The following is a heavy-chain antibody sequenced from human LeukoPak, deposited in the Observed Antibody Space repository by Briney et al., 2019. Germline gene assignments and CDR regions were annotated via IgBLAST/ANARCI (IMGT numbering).Heavy chain of an antibody. V-gene: IGHV4-31*03. D-gene: IGHD3-16*02. CDR3: ARGDPLRY. CDR1: GGAISSGGYY. CDR2: MFYSGGT. J-gene: IGHJ4*02. Sequence: SETLSLTCTASGGAISSGGYYWSWIRQHPEKGPEWIGHMFYSGGTYYNPSPKSRVSMSVDTSQNHFSLKLTSVTAADTAVYYCARGDPLRYWGQGIRVTVSS.